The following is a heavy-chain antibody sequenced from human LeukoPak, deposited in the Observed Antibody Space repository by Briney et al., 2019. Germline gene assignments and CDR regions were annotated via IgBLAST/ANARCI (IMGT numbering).Heavy chain of an antibody. D-gene: IGHD6-19*01. V-gene: IGHV3-74*01. CDR2: INSDGSST. Sequence: PGGSLRLSCAASGFTFSSYWMHWVRQAPGKGLVWVSRINSDGSSTSYADSVKGRFTISRDNAKNSLYLQMNSLRAEDTAVYYCARVHSSGWTEVYFDYWGQGTLVTVSS. CDR1: GFTFSSYW. CDR3: ARVHSSGWTEVYFDY. J-gene: IGHJ4*02.